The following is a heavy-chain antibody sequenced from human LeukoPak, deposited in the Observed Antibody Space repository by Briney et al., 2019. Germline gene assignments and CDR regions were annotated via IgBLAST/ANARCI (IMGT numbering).Heavy chain of an antibody. CDR2: IHASGPT. D-gene: IGHD6-6*01. CDR3: ARHDAGIAARPFDN. V-gene: IGHV4-4*09. J-gene: IGHJ4*02. Sequence: SETLSLTCTVSGGSISTYYWSWIRRPPGKGLECIAYIHASGPTNYNPSLKSRITISVDTSKNQFSLKLSSVTAADTAVYYCARHDAGIAARPFDNWGQGTLVTVSS. CDR1: GGSISTYY.